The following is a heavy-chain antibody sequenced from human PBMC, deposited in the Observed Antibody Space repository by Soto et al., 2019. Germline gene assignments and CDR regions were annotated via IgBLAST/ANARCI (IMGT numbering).Heavy chain of an antibody. V-gene: IGHV6-1*01. CDR1: GDSVPSNSAA. Sequence: PSQTLSLTCAISGDSVPSNSAAWSWIRQSPSRGLEWLGRTYYRSKWNSNYAVSVKGRVTINPDTSKNQFSLQLNSVTPEDTAVYYCARDEGGPWGQGTLVTVSS. J-gene: IGHJ4*02. CDR3: ARDEGGP. CDR2: TYYRSKWNS.